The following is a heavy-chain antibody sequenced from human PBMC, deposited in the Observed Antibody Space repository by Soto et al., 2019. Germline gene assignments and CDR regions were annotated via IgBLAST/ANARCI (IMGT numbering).Heavy chain of an antibody. D-gene: IGHD6-19*01. Sequence: QLQLQESGSGLVKPSQTLSLTCAVSGGFISSGGYSWSWIRQPPGKGLEWIGYIYHSGSTYYNPSLKRRFTISVDRSKNQFSLKLSSVTAANTAVYYGATAGGLGAVAADYWGQGTLVTVAS. J-gene: IGHJ4*02. CDR1: GGFISSGGYS. CDR2: IYHSGST. V-gene: IGHV4-30-2*01. CDR3: ATAGGLGAVAADY.